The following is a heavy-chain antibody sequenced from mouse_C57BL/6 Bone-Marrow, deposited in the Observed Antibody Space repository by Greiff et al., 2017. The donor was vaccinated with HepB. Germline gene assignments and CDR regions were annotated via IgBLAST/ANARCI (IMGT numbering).Heavy chain of an antibody. CDR3: AREPAYYSNYGTVAY. Sequence: QVQLQQPGAELVKPGASVKLSCKASGYTFTSYWMQWVKQRPGQGLEWIGEIDPSDSYTNYNQKFKGKATLTVDTSSSTAYMQLSSLTSEDSAVYYCAREPAYYSNYGTVAYWGQGLWSLSLQ. J-gene: IGHJ3*01. V-gene: IGHV1-50*01. CDR1: GYTFTSYW. D-gene: IGHD2-5*01. CDR2: IDPSDSYT.